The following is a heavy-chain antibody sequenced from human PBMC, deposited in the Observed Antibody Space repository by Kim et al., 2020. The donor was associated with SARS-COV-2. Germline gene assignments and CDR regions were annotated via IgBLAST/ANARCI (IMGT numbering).Heavy chain of an antibody. D-gene: IGHD4-17*01. J-gene: IGHJ6*02. CDR3: TRAFKVLRVFYYYGMDV. V-gene: IGHV3-49*03. CDR1: GFTFGDYA. Sequence: GGSLRLSCTASGFTFGDYAMSWFRQAPGKGLEWVGFIRSKAYGGTTEYAASVKGRFTISRDDSKSIAYLQMNSLKTEDTAVYYCTRAFKVLRVFYYYGMDVWGQGTTVTVSS. CDR2: IRSKAYGGTT.